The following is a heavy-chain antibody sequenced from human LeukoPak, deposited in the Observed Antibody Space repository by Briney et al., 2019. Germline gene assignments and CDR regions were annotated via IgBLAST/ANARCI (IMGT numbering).Heavy chain of an antibody. V-gene: IGHV3-30*01. D-gene: IGHD5-12*01. CDR1: GFTFSSYA. Sequence: GGSLRLSCAASGFTFSSYAMHWVRQAPGKGLEWVAVISYDGSNKYYADSVKGRFTISRDNSMNTLYLQMNSLRAEDTAVYYCARATATTSELLYGVDYWGQGTLVTVSS. J-gene: IGHJ4*02. CDR2: ISYDGSNK. CDR3: ARATATTSELLYGVDY.